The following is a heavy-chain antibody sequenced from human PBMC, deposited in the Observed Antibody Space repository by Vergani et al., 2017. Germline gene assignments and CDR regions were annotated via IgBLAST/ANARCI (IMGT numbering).Heavy chain of an antibody. CDR3: ARRKTRAGRFLEWLYSPYYFDY. CDR1: GYTFTSYD. J-gene: IGHJ4*02. D-gene: IGHD3-3*01. Sequence: QVQLVQSGAEVKKPGASVKVSCKASGYTFTSYDINWVRQATGQGLEWMGWMNPNSGNTGYAQKFQGRVTMTRNTSISTAYMELSSLRSEDTALYYCARRKTRAGRFLEWLYSPYYFDYWGQGTLVTVSS. CDR2: MNPNSGNT. V-gene: IGHV1-8*01.